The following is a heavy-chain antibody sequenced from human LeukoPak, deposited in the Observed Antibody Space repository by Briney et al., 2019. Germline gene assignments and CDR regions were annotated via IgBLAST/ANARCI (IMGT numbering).Heavy chain of an antibody. D-gene: IGHD3-10*01. Sequence: PGGSLRLSCAASGFTFTNYGMSWVRQAPGKGLEWVSGISGSGGSTYYADSVKGRFTISRDNSKNTLYLQMNSLGAEDTAVYYCAKDMGSGAYYGSGRDIFDYWGQGTLVTVSS. J-gene: IGHJ4*02. V-gene: IGHV3-23*01. CDR1: GFTFTNYG. CDR3: AKDMGSGAYYGSGRDIFDY. CDR2: ISGSGGST.